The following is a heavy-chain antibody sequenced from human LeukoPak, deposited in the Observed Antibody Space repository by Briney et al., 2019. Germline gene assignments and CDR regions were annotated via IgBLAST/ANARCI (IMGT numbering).Heavy chain of an antibody. V-gene: IGHV4-38-2*01. D-gene: IGHD3-22*01. CDR1: GYSISSGYY. Sequence: SETLSLTCAVSGYSISSGYYWGWIRQPPEKGLEWIGSVYHSGSTYYNPSLKSRVTISVDTSKNQFSLKLSSVTAADTAVYYCARHGNYYDTSQSDPWGQGTLVTVSS. CDR2: VYHSGST. CDR3: ARHGNYYDTSQSDP. J-gene: IGHJ5*02.